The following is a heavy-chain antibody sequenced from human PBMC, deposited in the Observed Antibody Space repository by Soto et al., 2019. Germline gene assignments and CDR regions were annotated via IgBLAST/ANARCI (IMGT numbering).Heavy chain of an antibody. CDR3: ARDSLVGHSYGNQIHAFDI. Sequence: SETLSLSCAVSGGSISSGGYSWSWIRQPPGKGLEWIGYIYHSGSTYYNPSLKSRVTISVDRSKNQFSLKLSSVTAADTAVYFCARDSLVGHSYGNQIHAFDIWGQGTMVTVSS. CDR1: GGSISSGGYS. D-gene: IGHD5-18*01. CDR2: IYHSGST. J-gene: IGHJ3*02. V-gene: IGHV4-30-2*01.